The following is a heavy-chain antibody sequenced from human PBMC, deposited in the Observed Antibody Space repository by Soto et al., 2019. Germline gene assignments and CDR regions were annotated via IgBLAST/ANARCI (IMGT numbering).Heavy chain of an antibody. J-gene: IGHJ4*02. Sequence: QVQLQESGPGLVKPSQTLSLTCTVSGCSIGSGDYYWSWIRQSPGKVLEWIGYSYYSGSTYYNPSLERRLTISIDTSKNPFSRQLRSVPAADPALCCCAGDGGGYDRIVYCGQGTQVTVST. D-gene: IGHD5-12*01. CDR3: AGDGGGYDRIVY. CDR1: GCSIGSGDYY. V-gene: IGHV4-31*03. CDR2: SYYSGST.